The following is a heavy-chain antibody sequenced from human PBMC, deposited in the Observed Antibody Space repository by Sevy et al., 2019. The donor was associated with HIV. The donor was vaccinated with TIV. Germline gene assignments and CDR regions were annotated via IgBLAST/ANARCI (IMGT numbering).Heavy chain of an antibody. D-gene: IGHD3-9*01. CDR2: ISSSSSYI. V-gene: IGHV3-21*01. J-gene: IGHJ4*02. CDR1: GFTFSSYS. CDR3: ARDLDILTGYPYYFDY. Sequence: GESLKISCAASGFTFSSYSMNWVRQAPGKGLEWVSSISSSSSYIYYADSVKGRFTISRDNAKNSLYLQMNSLRAEDTAVYYCARDLDILTGYPYYFDYWGQGTLVTVSS.